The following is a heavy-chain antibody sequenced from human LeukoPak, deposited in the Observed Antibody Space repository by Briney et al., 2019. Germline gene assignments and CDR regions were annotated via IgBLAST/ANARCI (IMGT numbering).Heavy chain of an antibody. V-gene: IGHV1-18*01. D-gene: IGHD6-19*01. CDR3: ARDRGEDSSGCDFDY. J-gene: IGHJ4*02. CDR1: GYTFTSYG. Sequence: ASVKVSCKASGYTFTSYGISWVRQAPGQGLEWMGWISAYNGNTNYVQKLQGRVTMTTDTSTSTAYMELRSLRSDDTAVYYCARDRGEDSSGCDFDYWGQGTLVTVSS. CDR2: ISAYNGNT.